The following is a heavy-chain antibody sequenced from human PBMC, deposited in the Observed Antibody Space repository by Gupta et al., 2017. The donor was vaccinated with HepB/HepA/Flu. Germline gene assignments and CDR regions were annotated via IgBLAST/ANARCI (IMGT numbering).Heavy chain of an antibody. Sequence: EVQVLESGGGLVQPGGSLRLSCVASGFTFSRSAMNWVRQAPGKGLEWVSAMSGSGGATYYADSVKGRFIISRDNSKNTLYLQMNSLRADDTATYYCXKXDADSDXSGFYIYYYYMDVWGKGTTVTGSS. CDR2: MSGSGGAT. D-gene: IGHD3-22*01. CDR1: GFTFSRSA. CDR3: XKXDADSDXSGFYIYYYYMDV. V-gene: IGHV3-23*01. J-gene: IGHJ6*03.